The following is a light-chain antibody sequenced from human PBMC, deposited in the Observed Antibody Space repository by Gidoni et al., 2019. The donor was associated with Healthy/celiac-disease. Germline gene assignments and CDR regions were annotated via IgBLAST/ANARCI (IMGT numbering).Light chain of an antibody. J-gene: IGKJ4*01. CDR2: DAS. Sequence: EIVLTQSPATLSLSPRERATLSCGASQSVSSYLAWYQQKPGQAPRLLIYDASNRATGIPARFSGSGSGTDFTLTISSLEPEDFAVYYCQQRSNWLTFGGGTKVEIK. CDR1: QSVSSY. V-gene: IGKV3-11*01. CDR3: QQRSNWLT.